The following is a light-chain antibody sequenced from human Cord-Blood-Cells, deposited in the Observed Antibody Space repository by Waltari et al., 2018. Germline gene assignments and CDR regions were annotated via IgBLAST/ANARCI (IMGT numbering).Light chain of an antibody. V-gene: IGKV3-20*01. CDR3: QQYGSSPYT. CDR2: GAS. Sequence: SPGERATLSCRASQSVSSSYLAWYQQKPGQAPRLLIYGASSRATGIPDRFSGSGSGTDFTLTISRLEPEDFAVYYCQQYGSSPYTFGQGTKLEIK. CDR1: QSVSSSY. J-gene: IGKJ2*01.